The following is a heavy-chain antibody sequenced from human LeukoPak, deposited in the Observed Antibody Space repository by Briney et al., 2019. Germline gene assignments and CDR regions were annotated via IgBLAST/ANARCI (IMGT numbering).Heavy chain of an antibody. Sequence: GGSLRLSCAASGFTFSDYYMSWIRQAPGKELEWVSYISSSGSTIYYADSVKGRFTISRDNAKNSLYLQMNSLRAEDTAVYYCARCFATERKTYIAVAGYYFDYWGQGTLVTVSS. V-gene: IGHV3-11*01. J-gene: IGHJ4*02. CDR1: GFTFSDYY. CDR3: ARCFATERKTYIAVAGYYFDY. CDR2: ISSSGSTI. D-gene: IGHD6-19*01.